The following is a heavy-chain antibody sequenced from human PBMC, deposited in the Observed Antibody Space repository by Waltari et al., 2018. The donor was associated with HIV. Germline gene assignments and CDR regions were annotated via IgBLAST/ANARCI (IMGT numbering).Heavy chain of an antibody. CDR3: ARAYSGSYYGMDV. D-gene: IGHD1-26*01. J-gene: IGHJ6*02. Sequence: EVQLVESGGGLVQPGGSLRLSCAASGFTFSSYAMHWVRQAPGKGLEYVSAISSNGGSTYYANSVKGRFTISRDNSKNTLYLQMGSLRAEDMAVYYCARAYSGSYYGMDVWGQGTTVTVSS. CDR1: GFTFSSYA. V-gene: IGHV3-64*01. CDR2: ISSNGGST.